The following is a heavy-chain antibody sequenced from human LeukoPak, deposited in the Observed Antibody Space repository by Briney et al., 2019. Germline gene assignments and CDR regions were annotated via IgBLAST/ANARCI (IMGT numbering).Heavy chain of an antibody. CDR2: IYENGGTT. V-gene: IGHV3-23*01. CDR1: GFTFLSHA. J-gene: IGHJ4*02. Sequence: AGGSLGLSGEGFGFTFLSHAISGVRKAPGKGLNFVSGIYENGGTTYYADSVKGRFSISRDNSKNTLYLQMDSLRGEDTAVYYCAKDFRIGYSAHFDYWGQGALVTVSS. D-gene: IGHD2-21*01. CDR3: AKDFRIGYSAHFDY.